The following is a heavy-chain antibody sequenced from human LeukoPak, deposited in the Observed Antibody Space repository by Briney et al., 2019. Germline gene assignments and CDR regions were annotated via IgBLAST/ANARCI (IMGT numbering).Heavy chain of an antibody. J-gene: IGHJ3*02. CDR1: VYTFTING. V-gene: IGHV1-18*01. D-gene: IGHD4-17*01. Sequence: ASVTLSLTSSVYTFTINGNSWVRLPPAQGQGRVGWISIYNGNTNYSQKLHGRVTMTTDTTTSTDYMELRSLRSDDTAVDYCARWPMTTVTRYAFDIWGQGTMVTVSS. CDR3: ARWPMTTVTRYAFDI. CDR2: ISIYNGNT.